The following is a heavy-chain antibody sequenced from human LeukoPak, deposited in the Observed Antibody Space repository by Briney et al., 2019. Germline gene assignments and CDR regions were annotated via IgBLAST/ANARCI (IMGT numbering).Heavy chain of an antibody. D-gene: IGHD3-9*01. CDR3: ATDQRYAFDY. Sequence: PGGSLRLSCATSGFSFTDYPMNRVRQAPGKGLEWISNIRTTAEGAKYAYYADSVKGRVTISRDDGKNTLYLHMNSLRGDDTAVYYCATDQRYAFDYWGQGILVTVSS. V-gene: IGHV3-48*01. J-gene: IGHJ4*02. CDR2: IRTTAEGAKYA. CDR1: GFSFTDYP.